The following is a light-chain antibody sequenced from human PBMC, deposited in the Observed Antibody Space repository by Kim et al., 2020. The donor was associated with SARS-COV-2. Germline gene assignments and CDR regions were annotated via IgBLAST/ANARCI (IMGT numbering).Light chain of an antibody. V-gene: IGLV2-8*01. CDR2: EVS. CDR3: SSYAGSNNYV. CDR1: SSDVGGYNY. J-gene: IGLJ1*01. Sequence: GQSVTISCSGTSSDVGGYNYVSWYQQHPGKAPKLMIYEVSKRPSGVPERFSGSKSGNTASLTVSGLQAEDEADYYCSSYAGSNNYVFGTGTKVTVL.